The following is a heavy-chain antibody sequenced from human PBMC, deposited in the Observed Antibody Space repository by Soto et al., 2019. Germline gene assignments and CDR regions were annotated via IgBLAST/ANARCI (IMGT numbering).Heavy chain of an antibody. V-gene: IGHV2-5*02. CDR3: AHSRVRSNSFDS. CDR2: ISWDDEK. Sequence: GSGPTLVNPTQTLTLTCTFSGFSLTSGGVTVGWVRQPPRKALEWVALISWDDEKRYSPSLKSRLTINRDTWKNQVVLTMTIMDPVDTATYYCAHSRVRSNSFDSWGQGVQVTVSS. J-gene: IGHJ5*01. CDR1: GFSLTSGGVT.